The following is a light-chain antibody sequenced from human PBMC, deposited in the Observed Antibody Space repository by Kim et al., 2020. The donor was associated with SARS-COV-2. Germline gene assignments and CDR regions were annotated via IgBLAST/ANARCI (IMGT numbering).Light chain of an antibody. CDR2: DAS. CDR3: QHYTNWPLT. J-gene: IGKJ4*01. CDR1: QSVATN. V-gene: IGKV3-15*01. Sequence: DIVMTQSPATLSVSPGERATLSCMVSQSVATNLAWYQQKPGQAPRLVIYDASTRATGFSARFSGSGSGTEFTLTISSLQSEDFAVYYCQHYTNWPLTFGGGTKVDIK.